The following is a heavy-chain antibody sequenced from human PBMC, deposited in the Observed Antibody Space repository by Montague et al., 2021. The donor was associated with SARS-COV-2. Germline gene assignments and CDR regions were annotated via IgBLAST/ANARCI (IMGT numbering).Heavy chain of an antibody. J-gene: IGHJ5*02. V-gene: IGHV2-70*20. D-gene: IGHD1-26*01. CDR1: GFSLSTSGMC. CDR3: ARGIGWRSGVIFDP. CDR2: IDRDDE. Sequence: PALVKPTQTLTLTCTFSGFSLSTSGMCVSWVRQPPGKALEWLALIDRDDEYYNTSLKTRLTISKDTSKNQVVLTLTNMDPVDTATYFCARGIGWRSGVIFDPGGQGTLVTASS.